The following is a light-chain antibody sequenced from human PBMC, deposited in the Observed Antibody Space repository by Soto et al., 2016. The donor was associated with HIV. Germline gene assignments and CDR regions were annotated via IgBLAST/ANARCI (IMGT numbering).Light chain of an antibody. J-gene: IGKJ3*01. CDR2: AAS. CDR3: QQLNSYPPFT. Sequence: QLTQSPSSLSASVGDTIRITCRASEDIDNYLAWFQQKPGKVPKLLIFAASTLQSGVPSRFSGSWSGTEFTLTISSLQPEDFATYYCQQLNSYPPFTFGPGTKVDIK. CDR1: EDIDNY. V-gene: IGKV1-27*01.